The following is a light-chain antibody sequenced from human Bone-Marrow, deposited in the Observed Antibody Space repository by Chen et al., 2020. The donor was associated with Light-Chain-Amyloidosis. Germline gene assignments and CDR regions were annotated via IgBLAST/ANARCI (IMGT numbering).Light chain of an antibody. CDR1: SSDVGGDNH. V-gene: IGLV2-14*01. Sequence: QPALTQPPSVSGSPGQPLTLPCTGTSSDVGGDNHVSWYQQHPDKAPKLMIYEVTNRPSWVPDRFSGSKSDNTASLTISGLQTEDEADYFCSSYTITNTLVFGSGTRVTVL. CDR3: SSYTITNTLV. CDR2: EVT. J-gene: IGLJ1*01.